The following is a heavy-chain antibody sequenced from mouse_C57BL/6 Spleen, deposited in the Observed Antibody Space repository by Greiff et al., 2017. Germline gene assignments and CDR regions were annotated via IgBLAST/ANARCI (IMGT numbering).Heavy chain of an antibody. CDR1: GYTFTSYW. Sequence: QVQLQQPGAELVKPGASVKMSCKASGYTFTSYWITWVKQRPGQGLEWIGDIYPGSGSTNYNKKFKSKATLTVDTSSSTAYMQLSSLTSEDSAVYYCARGGYYCAMDYWGQGTSVTVSS. CDR2: IYPGSGST. D-gene: IGHD2-2*01. J-gene: IGHJ4*01. CDR3: ARGGYYCAMDY. V-gene: IGHV1-55*01.